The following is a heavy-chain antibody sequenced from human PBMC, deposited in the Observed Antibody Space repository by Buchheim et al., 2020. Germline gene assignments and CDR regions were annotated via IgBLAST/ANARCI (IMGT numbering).Heavy chain of an antibody. V-gene: IGHV3-33*01. CDR1: GFTFSSYG. CDR2: IWYDGSNK. J-gene: IGHJ3*02. D-gene: IGHD1-26*01. CDR3: ARDKGSYRGVAFDI. Sequence: QVQLVESGGGVVQPGRSLRLSCAASGFTFSSYGMHWVRQAPGKGLEWVAVIWYDGSNKYYADSVKGRFTISRDNSTNTLYLQMNSLRAEDTAVYYCARDKGSYRGVAFDIWGQGT.